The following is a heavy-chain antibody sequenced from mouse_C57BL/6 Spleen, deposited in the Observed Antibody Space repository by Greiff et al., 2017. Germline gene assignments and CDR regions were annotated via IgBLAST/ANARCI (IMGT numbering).Heavy chain of an antibody. CDR1: GYSITSGYY. D-gene: IGHD2-4*01. J-gene: IGHJ3*01. Sequence: EVKLQESGPGLVKPSQSLSLTCSVTGYSITSGYYWNWIRQFPGKKLEWMGYISYDGSNNSNPSLKNRISITRDTSKNQFFLKLNSVTTEDTATYFCARGGKNYDYSWFAYWGQGTLVTVSA. CDR3: ARGGKNYDYSWFAY. CDR2: ISYDGSN. V-gene: IGHV3-6*01.